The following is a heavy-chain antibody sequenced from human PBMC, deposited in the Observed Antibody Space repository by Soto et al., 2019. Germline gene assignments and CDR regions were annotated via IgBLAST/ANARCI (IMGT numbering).Heavy chain of an antibody. Sequence: PGGSLRLSCAASGFTFSSYAMHWVRQAPGKGLEWVAVISYDGSNKYYADSVKGRFTISRDNSKNTLYLQMNSLRAEDTAVYYCAREMAISGGMDVWGQGTTVTVSS. J-gene: IGHJ6*02. V-gene: IGHV3-30-3*01. CDR1: GFTFSSYA. D-gene: IGHD3-10*01. CDR3: AREMAISGGMDV. CDR2: ISYDGSNK.